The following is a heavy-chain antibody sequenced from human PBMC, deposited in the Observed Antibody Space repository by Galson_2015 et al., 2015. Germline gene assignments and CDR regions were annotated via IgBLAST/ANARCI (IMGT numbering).Heavy chain of an antibody. D-gene: IGHD1-1*01. Sequence: SVKVSCKASGYTFSSYSIHWVRQAPGQGLEWMGIINPSGGGTSYAQRFQGRVTMTRDTSTSTVYMELSSLRSDDTAVYYCARRIVTTGDSDYWGQGTLVTVSS. CDR3: ARRIVTTGDSDY. J-gene: IGHJ4*02. CDR2: INPSGGGT. CDR1: GYTFSSYS. V-gene: IGHV1-46*01.